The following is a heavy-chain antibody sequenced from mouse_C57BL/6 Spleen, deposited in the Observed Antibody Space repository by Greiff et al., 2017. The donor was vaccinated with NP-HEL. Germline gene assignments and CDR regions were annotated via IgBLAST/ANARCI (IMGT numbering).Heavy chain of an antibody. D-gene: IGHD3-3*01. Sequence: VKLVESGAELVKPGASVKISCKASGYAFSSYWMNWVKQRPGKGLEWIGQIYPGDGDTNYNGKFKGKATLTADKSSSTAYMQLSSLTSEDSAVYFCARSRGLGYYFDYWGQGTTLTVSS. CDR3: ARSRGLGYYFDY. CDR1: GYAFSSYW. J-gene: IGHJ2*01. V-gene: IGHV1-80*01. CDR2: IYPGDGDT.